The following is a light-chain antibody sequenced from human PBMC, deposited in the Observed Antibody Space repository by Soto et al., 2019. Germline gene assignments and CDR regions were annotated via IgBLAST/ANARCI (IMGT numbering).Light chain of an antibody. V-gene: IGLV2-14*01. CDR1: SSDIGGSSY. J-gene: IGLJ1*01. CDR3: SSSRITTVV. CDR2: EVT. Sequence: QSVLTQPASVSGSPGQSITISCTGTSSDIGGSSYVSWYQQHPGRAPKLIIYEVTNRPSGVSDRCSGSKSDKTASLIISGLQAEDEAHYYCSSSRITTVVFGSGTKVTVL.